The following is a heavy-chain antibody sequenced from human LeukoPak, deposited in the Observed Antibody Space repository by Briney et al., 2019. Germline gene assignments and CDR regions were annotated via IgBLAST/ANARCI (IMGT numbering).Heavy chain of an antibody. V-gene: IGHV1-8*03. Sequence: GASVKVSCKASGYTFTNYDINWVRQATGQGLEWMGWMNPNSGNTDYAQKFQGRVTITRDTSISTAYMELSSLRSEDTPVYYCAKARGRGSFDIWGQGTMDTVSS. J-gene: IGHJ3*02. CDR2: MNPNSGNT. CDR1: GYTFTNYD. D-gene: IGHD3-10*01. CDR3: AKARGRGSFDI.